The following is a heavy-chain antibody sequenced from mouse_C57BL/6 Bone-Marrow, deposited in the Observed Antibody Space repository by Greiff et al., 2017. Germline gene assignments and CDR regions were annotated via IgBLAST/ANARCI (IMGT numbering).Heavy chain of an antibody. D-gene: IGHD1-1*02. V-gene: IGHV7-3*01. CDR2: IRNKANGYTT. CDR3: ARSVANWPYFDY. J-gene: IGHJ2*01. CDR1: GFTFTDYY. Sequence: EVQLQQSGGGLVQPGGSLSLSCAASGFTFTDYYMSWVRQPPGKALEWLGFIRNKANGYTTEYGASVKGRFTISRDNSQSILYLQMNALRAADSATYYCARSVANWPYFDYWGQGTTLTVSS.